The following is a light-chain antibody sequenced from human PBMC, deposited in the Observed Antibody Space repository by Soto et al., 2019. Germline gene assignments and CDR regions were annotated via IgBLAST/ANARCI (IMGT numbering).Light chain of an antibody. CDR3: CSYAGSYTYV. J-gene: IGLJ1*01. V-gene: IGLV2-11*01. Sequence: QSVLTQPLSVSGSPGQSVTISCTGTSRDVGAYSYVSWYQQHPGKAPKLMIYDVSKRPSGVPDRFSGSKSGNTASLTISGLQAEDEADYYCCSYAGSYTYVFVTGTKVTVL. CDR1: SRDVGAYSY. CDR2: DVS.